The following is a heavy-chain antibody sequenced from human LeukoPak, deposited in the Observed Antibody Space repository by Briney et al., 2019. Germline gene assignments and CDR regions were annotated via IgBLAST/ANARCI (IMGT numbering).Heavy chain of an antibody. J-gene: IGHJ3*02. Sequence: SETLSLTCTVSGGSISSSSYYWGWIRQPPGKGLEWIGSIYYSGSTYYNPSLKSRVTISVDTSKNQFSLKLSSVTAADTAVYYCARDIGFGELFSPDDAFDIWGQGTMVTVSS. CDR3: ARDIGFGELFSPDDAFDI. CDR1: GGSISSSSYY. D-gene: IGHD3-10*01. CDR2: IYYSGST. V-gene: IGHV4-39*07.